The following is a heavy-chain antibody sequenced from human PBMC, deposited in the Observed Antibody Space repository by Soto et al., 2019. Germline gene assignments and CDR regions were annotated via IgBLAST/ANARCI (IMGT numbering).Heavy chain of an antibody. D-gene: IGHD3-10*01. Sequence: TSETLSLTCTVSGGSISSGGYSWSWIRQPPGKGLEWIGYIYHSGSTYYNPSLKSRVTISVDRPKNQFSLKLSSVTAADTAVYYCARGYLYYYGSGRSGGMDVWGQGTTVTVSS. CDR2: IYHSGST. CDR3: ARGYLYYYGSGRSGGMDV. J-gene: IGHJ6*02. V-gene: IGHV4-30-2*01. CDR1: GGSISSGGYS.